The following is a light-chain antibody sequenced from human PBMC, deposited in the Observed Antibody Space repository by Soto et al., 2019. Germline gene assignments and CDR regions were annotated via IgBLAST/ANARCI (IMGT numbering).Light chain of an antibody. CDR1: QSIKTY. Sequence: DIQMTQSPSSLSASVGDRVTITCRASQSIKTYLNWYQQKPGKAPTLLIYDASTLQSGVPSRFSVSGSVTDFTLSITTLQPEYLATYFCQQSYTYPRTFGQGTKVELK. J-gene: IGKJ1*01. CDR3: QQSYTYPRT. CDR2: DAS. V-gene: IGKV1-39*01.